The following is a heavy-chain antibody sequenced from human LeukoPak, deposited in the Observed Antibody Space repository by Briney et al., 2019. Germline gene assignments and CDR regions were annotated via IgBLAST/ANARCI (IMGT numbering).Heavy chain of an antibody. CDR3: ARGLSLGSSGYYLDY. Sequence: GESLKISCKGSGYSFTSYWIGWVRQMPGKGLEWMGIIYPGDSDTRYSPSFQGQVIVSADKSISTAYLQWSSLKASDTAMYYCARGLSLGSSGYYLDYWGQGTLVTVSS. CDR1: GYSFTSYW. J-gene: IGHJ4*02. D-gene: IGHD3-22*01. V-gene: IGHV5-51*01. CDR2: IYPGDSDT.